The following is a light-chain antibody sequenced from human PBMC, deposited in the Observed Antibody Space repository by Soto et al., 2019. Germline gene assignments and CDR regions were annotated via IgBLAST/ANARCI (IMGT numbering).Light chain of an antibody. CDR3: QQYHTYPSLP. Sequence: DIQMTQSPSTLSASVGDRVTITCRASQSISSWLAWYQQKLGRAPRLLIYDASSLESGVPSRFSGSGYGTEFTLTISSLQPDDFATYYCQQYHTYPSLPFVGGTKA. V-gene: IGKV1-5*01. CDR1: QSISSW. CDR2: DAS. J-gene: IGKJ4*01.